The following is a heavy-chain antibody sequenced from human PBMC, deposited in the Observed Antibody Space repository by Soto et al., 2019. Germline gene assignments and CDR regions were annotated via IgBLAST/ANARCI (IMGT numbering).Heavy chain of an antibody. Sequence: EVQLVESGGGLVKPGGSLRLSCAASGFTFSSFTMKWVRQAPGKGLEWVSSISSSSGYIHYADSGKGRFTISRDNAKNSLYLQFSSLISEDTAVYYCACRVLHSYYFYDMDVWGKGTTVTV. CDR3: ACRVLHSYYFYDMDV. J-gene: IGHJ6*03. V-gene: IGHV3-21*02. CDR2: ISSSSGYI. D-gene: IGHD3-16*01. CDR1: GFTFSSFT.